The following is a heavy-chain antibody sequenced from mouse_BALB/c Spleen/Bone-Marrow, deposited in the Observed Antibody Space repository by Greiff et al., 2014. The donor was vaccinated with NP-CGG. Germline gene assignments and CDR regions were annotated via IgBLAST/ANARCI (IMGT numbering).Heavy chain of an antibody. CDR1: GYTFSSYW. J-gene: IGHJ1*01. D-gene: IGHD1-1*01. CDR2: ILPGSGST. Sequence: QVQLQQSGAELMKPGASVKISCKATGYTFSSYWIEWVKQRPGRGLEWIGEILPGSGSTNYNEKFKGKATFTADTSSNTAYMQLSSLTSEDSAVYYCAREDGHWYFDVWGAGTTVTVSS. CDR3: AREDGHWYFDV. V-gene: IGHV1-9*01.